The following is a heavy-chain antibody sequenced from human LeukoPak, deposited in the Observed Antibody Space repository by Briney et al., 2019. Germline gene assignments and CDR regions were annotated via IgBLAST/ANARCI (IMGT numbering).Heavy chain of an antibody. CDR3: AIHITTVTTSWFDP. CDR2: IYHDGST. D-gene: IGHD4-17*01. V-gene: IGHV4-4*02. J-gene: IGHJ5*02. Sequence: SETLSLTCAVSGGSISGTNWWSWVRQPPGKGLEWIGEIYHDGSTNYNPSLKSRVTISVDTSKNQFSLKLSSVTAADTAVYYCAIHITTVTTSWFDPWGQGTLVTVSS. CDR1: GGSISGTNW.